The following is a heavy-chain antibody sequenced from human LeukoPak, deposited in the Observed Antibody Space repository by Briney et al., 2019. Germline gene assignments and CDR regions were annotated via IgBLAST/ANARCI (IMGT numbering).Heavy chain of an antibody. CDR3: WYGSGHAFDI. CDR2: IWYDGSNK. V-gene: IGHV3-33*01. D-gene: IGHD3-10*01. CDR1: GFTFSSYG. J-gene: IGHJ3*02. Sequence: GESLKISCAASGFTFSSYGMHWVRQAPGKGLEWVAVIWYDGSNKYYADSVKGRFTISRDNSKNTLYLQMNSLRAEDTAVYSCWYGSGHAFDIWGQGTMVTVSS.